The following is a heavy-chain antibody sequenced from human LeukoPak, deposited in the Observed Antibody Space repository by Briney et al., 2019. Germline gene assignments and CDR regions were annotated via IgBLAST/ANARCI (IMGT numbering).Heavy chain of an antibody. D-gene: IGHD4-23*01. Sequence: PGGSLRLSCAASGFTFSSYSMHWIRQAPGEGLDWVSYISGSSRTMYYVDSVKGRFTISRDNAKNSLYLQMNSLRAGDTAVYYCARDLGLYDYGGNIDYWGQGTLVTVSS. V-gene: IGHV3-48*04. CDR2: ISGSSRTM. CDR1: GFTFSSYS. CDR3: ARDLGLYDYGGNIDY. J-gene: IGHJ4*02.